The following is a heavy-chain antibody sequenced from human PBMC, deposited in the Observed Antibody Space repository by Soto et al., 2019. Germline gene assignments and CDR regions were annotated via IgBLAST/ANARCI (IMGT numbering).Heavy chain of an antibody. D-gene: IGHD2-2*02. Sequence: GASVKVSCKASGYMLTTYGISWVRQAPGQGLEWMGWISAYNGNTKYAQKLQGRVTMTTDTSTSTAYMELRSLRSDDTAVYYCARERCSSTSCYKGPFYYYGLDVWGQGTTVTVSS. CDR3: ARERCSSTSCYKGPFYYYGLDV. J-gene: IGHJ6*02. CDR2: ISAYNGNT. V-gene: IGHV1-18*01. CDR1: GYMLTTYG.